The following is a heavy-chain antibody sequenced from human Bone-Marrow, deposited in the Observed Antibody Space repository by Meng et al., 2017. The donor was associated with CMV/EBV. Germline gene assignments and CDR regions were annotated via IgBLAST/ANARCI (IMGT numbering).Heavy chain of an antibody. CDR1: GFTFRSYW. Sequence: GGSLRLSCAASGFTFRSYWMSWVRQAPGKGLEWVVNIKQDGSEKYYVSSVKGRFTISRDNAKNSLYLQLNSLRADDTAVYYCAREHRLPIPPDLDYWGLGTLVTGAS. D-gene: IGHD2-15*01. CDR3: AREHRLPIPPDLDY. J-gene: IGHJ4*02. CDR2: IKQDGSEK. V-gene: IGHV3-7*01.